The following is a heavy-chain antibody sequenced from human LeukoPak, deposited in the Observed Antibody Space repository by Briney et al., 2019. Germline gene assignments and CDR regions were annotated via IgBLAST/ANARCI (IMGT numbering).Heavy chain of an antibody. CDR1: GYSISSGYY. CDR3: ARVLLGSAFDY. Sequence: SETLSLTCTVSGYSISSGYYWGWIRQPPGEGLEWIGSIYHSGSTYYNPSLRSRVTISVDTSKNQFSLTLSSVTAADTAVYSCARVLLGSAFDYWGQGTLVTVSS. V-gene: IGHV4-38-2*02. J-gene: IGHJ4*02. D-gene: IGHD2-15*01. CDR2: IYHSGST.